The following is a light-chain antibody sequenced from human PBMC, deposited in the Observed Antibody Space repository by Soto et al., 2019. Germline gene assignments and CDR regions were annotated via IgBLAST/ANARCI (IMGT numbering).Light chain of an antibody. CDR2: GAS. V-gene: IGKV3-15*01. CDR3: QQYNTWPSLA. Sequence: EIVMTQSPATLSVSPGERATLSCRASQSVSINLAWYQQKPGQAPRRLIYGASTRATGFPPRFSGSGFGTEFTRTISSLQSEDFAVYYCQQYNTWPSLAFGQGTKVE. CDR1: QSVSIN. J-gene: IGKJ1*01.